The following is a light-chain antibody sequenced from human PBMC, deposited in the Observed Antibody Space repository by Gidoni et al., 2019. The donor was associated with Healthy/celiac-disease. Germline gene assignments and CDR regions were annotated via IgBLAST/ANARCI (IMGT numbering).Light chain of an antibody. CDR3: QVWDSSTDVV. CDR2: RDS. CDR1: NIGSKN. V-gene: IGLV3-9*01. J-gene: IGLJ2*01. Sequence: SYELTQPLSVSVALGQTARITCGGNNIGSKNVHWYQQKPGQAPVLVIYRDSNRPSGISERFSGSNSGNTATLTISRAQAGDEADYYCQVWDSSTDVVFGGGTKLTVL.